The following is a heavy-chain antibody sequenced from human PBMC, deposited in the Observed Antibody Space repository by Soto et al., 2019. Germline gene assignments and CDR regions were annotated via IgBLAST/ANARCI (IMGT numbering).Heavy chain of an antibody. CDR3: ARVGSSSPHYYYYYMDV. D-gene: IGHD6-6*01. J-gene: IGHJ6*03. CDR1: GYTFTSCD. CDR2: MNPNSGNT. V-gene: IGHV1-8*01. Sequence: ASVKVSCKSSGYTFTSCDINWVRQATGQGLEWMGWMNPNSGNTGYAQKFQGRVTMTRNTSISTAYMELSSLRSEDTAVYYCARVGSSSPHYYYYYMDVWGKGTTVTVSS.